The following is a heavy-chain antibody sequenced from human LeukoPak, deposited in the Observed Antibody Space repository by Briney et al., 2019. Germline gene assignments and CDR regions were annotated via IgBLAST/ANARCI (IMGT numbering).Heavy chain of an antibody. Sequence: ASVKVSXKASGYTFTGYYMHWVRQAPGQGLEGMGRINPNSSGTNYAQKFQGRVTMTRDTSISTAYMELSRLRSDDSAVYYCARERGGYWGQGTLVTVSS. J-gene: IGHJ4*02. CDR3: ARERGGY. V-gene: IGHV1-2*06. CDR2: INPNSSGT. CDR1: GYTFTGYY. D-gene: IGHD3-10*01.